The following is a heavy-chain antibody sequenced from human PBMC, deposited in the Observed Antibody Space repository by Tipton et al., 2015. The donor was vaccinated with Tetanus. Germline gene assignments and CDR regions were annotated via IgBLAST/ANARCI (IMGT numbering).Heavy chain of an antibody. CDR3: AKDRELPYYYYGMDV. Sequence: SLRLSCAASGFTFSSYGMHWVRQAPGKGLEWVAVMSYDGSNKYYADSVKGRFTISRDNSKNTLYLQMNSLRAEDTAVYYCAKDRELPYYYYGMDVWGQGTTVTVSS. CDR1: GFTFSSYG. CDR2: MSYDGSNK. D-gene: IGHD1-26*01. J-gene: IGHJ6*02. V-gene: IGHV3-30*18.